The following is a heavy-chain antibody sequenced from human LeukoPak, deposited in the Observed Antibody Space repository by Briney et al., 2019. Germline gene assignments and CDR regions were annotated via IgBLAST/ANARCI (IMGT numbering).Heavy chain of an antibody. Sequence: ASVKVSCKASGYTYTGYYMHWVRQAPGQGLEWMGWINPNSGGTNYAQKFQGRVTMTRDTSISTAYMELSRLRSDDTAVYYCARDPPRGAASFDYWGQGTLVTVSS. CDR1: GYTYTGYY. CDR2: INPNSGGT. V-gene: IGHV1-2*02. J-gene: IGHJ4*02. CDR3: ARDPPRGAASFDY. D-gene: IGHD1-26*01.